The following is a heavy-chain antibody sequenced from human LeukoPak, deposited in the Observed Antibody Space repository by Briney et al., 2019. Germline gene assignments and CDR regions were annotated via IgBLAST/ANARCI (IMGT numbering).Heavy chain of an antibody. CDR2: ISYDGSNK. CDR1: GFTFSSYG. Sequence: PGRSLRLSCAASGFTFSSYGMHWVRQAPGKGLEWVAVISYDGSNKYYADSVKGRFTISRDNSKNTLYLQMNSLRAEDTAVYYCARETFFDYWGQGTLVPVFS. CDR3: ARETFFDY. J-gene: IGHJ4*02. V-gene: IGHV3-30*03.